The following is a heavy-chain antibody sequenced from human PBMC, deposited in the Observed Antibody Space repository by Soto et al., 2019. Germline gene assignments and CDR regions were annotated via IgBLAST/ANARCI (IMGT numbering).Heavy chain of an antibody. Sequence: SFKVCCKAPGGTFSSHRIISVRQSPGQALEWRGGIIPIFGTANYAQKFQGRVTITADESTSTAYMELGSLRSEDTAVYYCARDRDYYASEHPYRMDVWGQGSTLTVSS. V-gene: IGHV1-69*13. J-gene: IGHJ6*02. CDR1: GGTFSSHR. D-gene: IGHD3-22*01. CDR3: ARDRDYYASEHPYRMDV. CDR2: IIPIFGTA.